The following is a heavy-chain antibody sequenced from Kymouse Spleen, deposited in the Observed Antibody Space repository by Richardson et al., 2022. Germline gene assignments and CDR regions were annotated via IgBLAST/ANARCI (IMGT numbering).Heavy chain of an antibody. CDR1: GFTFSSYS. V-gene: IGHV3-48*02. CDR3: AREGYSSSSGDYYYYGMDV. J-gene: IGHJ6*02. D-gene: IGHD6-6*01. Sequence: EVQLVESGGGLVQPGGSLRLSCAASGFTFSSYSMNWVRQAPGKGLEWVSYISSSSSTIYYADSVKGRFTISRDNAKNSLYLQMNSLRDEDTAVYYCAREGYSSSSGDYYYYGMDVWGQGTTVTVSS. CDR2: ISSSSSTI.